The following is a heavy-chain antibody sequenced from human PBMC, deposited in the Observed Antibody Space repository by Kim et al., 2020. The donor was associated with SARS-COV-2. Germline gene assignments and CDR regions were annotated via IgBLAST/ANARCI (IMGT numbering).Heavy chain of an antibody. J-gene: IGHJ4*02. Sequence: ASVKVSCKASGYTFTNYAMHWVRQAPGQRLEWMGYISAANGYTSYVQRFQDRVTISRDTSANTDYMELSRLGSEDTAVYYCARGSGPGDFLIDNWGRGTLVIVSS. CDR2: ISAANGYT. CDR3: ARGSGPGDFLIDN. CDR1: GYTFTNYA. D-gene: IGHD3-10*01. V-gene: IGHV1-3*01.